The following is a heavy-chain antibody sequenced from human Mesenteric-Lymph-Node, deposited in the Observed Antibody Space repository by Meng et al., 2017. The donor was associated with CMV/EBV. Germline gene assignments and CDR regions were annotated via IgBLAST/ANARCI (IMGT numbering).Heavy chain of an antibody. V-gene: IGHV3-7*01. CDR2: INQDGSVR. CDR1: GGTFSSYS. CDR3: ARDNDGKDY. Sequence: SCKASGGTFSSYSMNWVRQAPGKGLAWVANINQDGSVRYYVDSVKGRFTISRDNAKNTLYLQMNSLRVEDTAVYYCARDNDGKDYWGQGTLVTVSS. D-gene: IGHD5-24*01. J-gene: IGHJ4*02.